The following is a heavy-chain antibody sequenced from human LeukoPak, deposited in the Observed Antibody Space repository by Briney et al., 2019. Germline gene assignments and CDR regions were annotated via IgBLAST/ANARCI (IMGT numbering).Heavy chain of an antibody. D-gene: IGHD3-22*01. V-gene: IGHV1-46*01. J-gene: IGHJ4*02. Sequence: ASVKVSCKASGYTFTSYYMHWVRQAPGQGLEWMGIINPSGGSTSYAQKFQGRVTMTRGTSTSTVYMELSSLRSEDTAVYYCAREKPTYYYDSSGYYYGGYFDYWGQGTLVTVSS. CDR3: AREKPTYYYDSSGYYYGGYFDY. CDR2: INPSGGST. CDR1: GYTFTSYY.